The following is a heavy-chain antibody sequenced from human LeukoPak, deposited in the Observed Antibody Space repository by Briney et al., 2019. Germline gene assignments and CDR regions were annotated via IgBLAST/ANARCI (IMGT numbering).Heavy chain of an antibody. CDR3: ARSLGISDAFDI. Sequence: GASVKVSSKASGYTFTGYYMHWVRQAPGQGVEWMGWINPNSGGTNYSQKFQGRGTMTRDTSISTAYMELSRLRSDDTAVYYCARSLGISDAFDIWGQGTMVTVSS. CDR2: INPNSGGT. D-gene: IGHD7-27*01. J-gene: IGHJ3*02. V-gene: IGHV1-2*02. CDR1: GYTFTGYY.